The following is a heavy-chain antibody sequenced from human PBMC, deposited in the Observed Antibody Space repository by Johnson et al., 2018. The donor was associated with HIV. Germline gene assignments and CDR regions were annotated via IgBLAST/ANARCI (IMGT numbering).Heavy chain of an antibody. CDR2: ISYDGSNK. Sequence: MQLVESGGGVVHPGRSLRLSCAASGFTFSSYAMHWVRQAPGKGLEWVAVISYDGSNKYYADSVKGRFTISRDNSKNTLYLQMNSLRVEDTAVYYCARDRIWGYAFDIWGQGTMVTVSS. CDR1: GFTFSSYA. D-gene: IGHD3-16*01. V-gene: IGHV3-30*14. CDR3: ARDRIWGYAFDI. J-gene: IGHJ3*02.